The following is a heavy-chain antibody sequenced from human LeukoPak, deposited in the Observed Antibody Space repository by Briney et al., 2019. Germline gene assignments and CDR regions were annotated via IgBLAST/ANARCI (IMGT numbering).Heavy chain of an antibody. Sequence: GGSLRLSCAASGFTFSSYEMNWVRQAPGRGLEWVSYISAGGSTIYYADSAKGRFTISRDNAENSLYLQMNSLRAEDTAVYYCARDWGIGDHFDYCGQGTLVTVSS. J-gene: IGHJ4*02. CDR3: ARDWGIGDHFDY. D-gene: IGHD3-16*01. V-gene: IGHV3-48*03. CDR2: ISAGGSTI. CDR1: GFTFSSYE.